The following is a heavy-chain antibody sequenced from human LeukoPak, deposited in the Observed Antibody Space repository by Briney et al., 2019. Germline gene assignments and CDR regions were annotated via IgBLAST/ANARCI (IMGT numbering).Heavy chain of an antibody. D-gene: IGHD3-22*01. J-gene: IGHJ4*02. V-gene: IGHV1-46*01. CDR1: GGTFSSYA. Sequence: ASVKVSCKASGGTFSSYAISWVRQAPGQGLEWMGIINPSGGSTSYAQKFQGRVTMTRDTSTSTVYMELSSLRSEDTAVYYCARVGYDSSGYYPVEYWGQGTLVTVSS. CDR3: ARVGYDSSGYYPVEY. CDR2: INPSGGST.